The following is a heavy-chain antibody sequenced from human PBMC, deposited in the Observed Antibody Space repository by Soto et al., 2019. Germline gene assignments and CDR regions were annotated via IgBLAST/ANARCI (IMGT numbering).Heavy chain of an antibody. CDR2: ISAYNGNT. CDR1: GYTFTSYG. V-gene: IGHV1-18*04. CDR3: ARDFASSSWNYFDY. Sequence: GASVKVSCKASGYTFTSYGISWVRQAPGQGLEWMGWISAYNGNTNYAQKLQGRVTMTTDTSTSTAYMELRSLRSDDTAVYYCARDFASSSWNYFDYWGQGXLVTVYS. D-gene: IGHD6-13*01. J-gene: IGHJ4*02.